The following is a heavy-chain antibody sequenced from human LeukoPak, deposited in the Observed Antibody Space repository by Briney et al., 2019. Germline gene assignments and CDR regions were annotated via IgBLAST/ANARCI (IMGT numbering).Heavy chain of an antibody. Sequence: GASVKVSCKASGYTFTGYHMHWVRQAPGQGLEWMGWINPNSGDIKYAQRFQGRVTMTRDTSISTAYLELSRLRSDDTAVYYCARSYCGGDCYFDYWGQGALVTVSS. CDR1: GYTFTGYH. D-gene: IGHD2-21*01. J-gene: IGHJ4*02. V-gene: IGHV1-2*02. CDR3: ARSYCGGDCYFDY. CDR2: INPNSGDI.